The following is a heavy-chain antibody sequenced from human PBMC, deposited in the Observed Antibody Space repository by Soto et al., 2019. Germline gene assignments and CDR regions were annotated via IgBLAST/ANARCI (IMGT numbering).Heavy chain of an antibody. D-gene: IGHD6-13*01. Sequence: QVQLVESGGGVVQPGESLRLACEASGFVFSRFGMHWVRQAPGKGLEWVAVIWYDGNNKYYGDSVKGRFTISRDNSKNTVYLQMSRLGVDDTAVYYCVRDVGTAAAGPYYHYALDVWGQGTTVTVSS. CDR1: GFVFSRFG. J-gene: IGHJ6*02. CDR3: VRDVGTAAAGPYYHYALDV. V-gene: IGHV3-33*08. CDR2: IWYDGNNK.